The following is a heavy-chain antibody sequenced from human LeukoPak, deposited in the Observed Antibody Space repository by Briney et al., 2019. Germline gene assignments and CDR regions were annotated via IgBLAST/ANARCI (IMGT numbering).Heavy chain of an antibody. Sequence: PSETLSHTCTVSGGPISGSVTWGWVRQPPGKGLEWIGNVHYDGRTAPNPSLKSRVTMSLDTSTNQFSLKLNSVTTTDTALYYCARVVTAAGLDLWGRGILVTISS. V-gene: IGHV4-39*07. CDR2: VHYDGRT. J-gene: IGHJ5*02. D-gene: IGHD6-19*01. CDR1: GGPISGSVT. CDR3: ARVVTAAGLDL.